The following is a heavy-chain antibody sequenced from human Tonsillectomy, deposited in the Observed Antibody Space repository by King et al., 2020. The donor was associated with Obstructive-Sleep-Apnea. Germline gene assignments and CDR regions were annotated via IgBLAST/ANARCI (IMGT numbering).Heavy chain of an antibody. CDR2: INHSGST. CDR3: ARFYSSSSYNWFDP. V-gene: IGHV4-34*01. CDR1: GGSFSGYY. J-gene: IGHJ5*02. D-gene: IGHD6-13*01. Sequence: VKLQQWGAGMLKPSETLSLTCAVYGGSFSGYYWSWIRQPPGKGLEWIGEINHSGSTNYNPSLKSRVTISVDTSKNQFSLKLSSVTAADTAVYYCARFYSSSSYNWFDPWGQGTLVTVSS.